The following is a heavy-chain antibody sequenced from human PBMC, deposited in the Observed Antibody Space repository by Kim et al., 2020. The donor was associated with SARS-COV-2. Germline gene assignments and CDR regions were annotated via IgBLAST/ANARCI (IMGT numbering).Heavy chain of an antibody. CDR1: GFTFSSFA. CDR2: ISDSGRST. D-gene: IGHD3-10*01. V-gene: IGHV3-23*01. Sequence: GGSLRLSCAASGFTFSSFAMSWVRQAPGEGLEWVSSISDSGRSTYYADSVKGRFIISRDNSQNTLYVQMNSLRADDTAVYFCAKGGSIVRGVSSHPFDIWGQGTMVTISS. CDR3: AKGGSIVRGVSSHPFDI. J-gene: IGHJ3*02.